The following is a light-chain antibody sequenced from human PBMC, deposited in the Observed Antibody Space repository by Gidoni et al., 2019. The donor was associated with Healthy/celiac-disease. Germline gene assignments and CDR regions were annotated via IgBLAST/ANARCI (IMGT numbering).Light chain of an antibody. Sequence: DIQMTQSPSSLSASVGDRVTITCRASQSISSYLNRYQHKPGKAPKLLIYAASSLQSGVPSRFSGSGSGTDFTLTISSLQPEDFATYYCQQSYSTLWTFGQGTKVEIK. CDR1: QSISSY. CDR3: QQSYSTLWT. V-gene: IGKV1-39*01. J-gene: IGKJ1*01. CDR2: AAS.